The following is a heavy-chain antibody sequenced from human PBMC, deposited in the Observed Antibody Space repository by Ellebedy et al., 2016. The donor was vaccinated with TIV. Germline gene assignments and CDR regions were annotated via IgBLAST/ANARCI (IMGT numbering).Heavy chain of an antibody. CDR1: GGSISSSNW. D-gene: IGHD6-13*01. J-gene: IGHJ4*02. Sequence: MPSETLSLTCAVSGGSISSSNWWSWVRQPPGKGLEWIGEIYHSGSTNYNPSLKSRVTISVDKSKNQFSLKLSSVTAADTAVYYCARDGRWSSSWFSFDYWGQGTLVTVSS. CDR2: IYHSGST. CDR3: ARDGRWSSSWFSFDY. V-gene: IGHV4-4*02.